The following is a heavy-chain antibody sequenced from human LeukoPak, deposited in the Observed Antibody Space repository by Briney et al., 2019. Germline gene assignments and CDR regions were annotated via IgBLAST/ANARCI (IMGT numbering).Heavy chain of an antibody. CDR3: AKDQILIWFGELFDAFDI. CDR2: IHSDVSSK. V-gene: IGHV3-30*02. D-gene: IGHD3-10*01. J-gene: IGHJ3*02. Sequence: GGSLRLSCAASGFSFSSYGMHWVRQAPGKGLEWVAYIHSDVSSKYYADSVKGRFTISRDNSKNTLNLQMNSLRAEDSAVYYCAKDQILIWFGELFDAFDIWGQGTMVTVSS. CDR1: GFSFSSYG.